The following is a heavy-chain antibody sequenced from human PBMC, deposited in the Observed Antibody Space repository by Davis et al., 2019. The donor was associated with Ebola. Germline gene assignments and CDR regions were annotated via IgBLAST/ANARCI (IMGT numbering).Heavy chain of an antibody. D-gene: IGHD3-3*01. CDR1: GFTVSSNY. V-gene: IGHV3-66*01. CDR3: ARIRYDFWSGYGDRRVDP. Sequence: GESLKISCAASGFTVSSNYMSWVRQAPGKGLEWVSVIYSGGSTYYADSVKGRFTISRDNSKNTLYLQMNSLRAEDTAVYYCARIRYDFWSGYGDRRVDPWGQGTLVTVSS. CDR2: IYSGGST. J-gene: IGHJ5*02.